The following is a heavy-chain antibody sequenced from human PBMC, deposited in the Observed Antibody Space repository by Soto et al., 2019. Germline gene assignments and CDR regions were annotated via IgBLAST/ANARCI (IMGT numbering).Heavy chain of an antibody. CDR3: AREGIHSQIHPWGDASDF. CDR1: GYMFGNYP. D-gene: IGHD5-18*01. CDR2: INTGTGRT. V-gene: IGHV1-3*04. J-gene: IGHJ3*01. Sequence: QVQLVQSGAEVKKPGASVRVSCKASGYMFGNYPMHWVRQAPGQRLEWMAWINTGTGRTDLSQKFQGRHTITTDTAASTIYMELSGLRSEDTAVYYWAREGIHSQIHPWGDASDFWGQGTTVTVSS.